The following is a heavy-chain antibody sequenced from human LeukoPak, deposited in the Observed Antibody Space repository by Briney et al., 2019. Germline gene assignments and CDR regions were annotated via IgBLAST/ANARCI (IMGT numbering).Heavy chain of an antibody. CDR1: GFTFSSYA. Sequence: GGSLRLSCAASGFTFSSYAMSWVRQAPGKGLEWVSAISGSGGSTYYADSVKGRFTISRDNSKNTLYLQMNSLRAEDTAVYYCAKGDADYVAPYYYYGMDVWGQGTTVTVSS. V-gene: IGHV3-23*01. J-gene: IGHJ6*02. D-gene: IGHD4-17*01. CDR3: AKGDADYVAPYYYYGMDV. CDR2: ISGSGGST.